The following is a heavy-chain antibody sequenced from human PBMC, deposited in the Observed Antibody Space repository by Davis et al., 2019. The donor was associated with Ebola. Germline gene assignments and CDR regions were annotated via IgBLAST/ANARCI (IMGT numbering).Heavy chain of an antibody. V-gene: IGHV4-34*01. CDR1: DFTFSVAW. CDR2: INHSGST. Sequence: ESLKISCATADFTFSVAWMSWVRQPPGKGLEWIGEINHSGSTNYNPSLKSRVTISVDTSKNQFSLKLSSVTAADTAVYYCARGPDEFDYWGQGTLVTVSS. J-gene: IGHJ4*02. CDR3: ARGPDEFDY.